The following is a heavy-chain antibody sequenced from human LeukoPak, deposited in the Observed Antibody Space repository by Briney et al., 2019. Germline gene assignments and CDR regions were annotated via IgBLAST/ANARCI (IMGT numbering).Heavy chain of an antibody. CDR2: INHNGNVN. J-gene: IGHJ4*02. Sequence: GGSLRLSCAASGFTFSSYWMNWARQAPGKGLEWVASINHNGNVNYYVDSVKGRFTISRDNAKNSLYLQMSSLRAEDTAVYYCARDLYYDFWSPYGYWGQGTLVTVSS. CDR3: ARDLYYDFWSPYGY. CDR1: GFTFSSYW. D-gene: IGHD3-3*01. V-gene: IGHV3-7*01.